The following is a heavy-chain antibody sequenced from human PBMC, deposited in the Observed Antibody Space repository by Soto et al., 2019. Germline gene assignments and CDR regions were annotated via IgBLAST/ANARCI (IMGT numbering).Heavy chain of an antibody. CDR2: ISSSSSYT. V-gene: IGHV3-21*05. CDR1: GFTFSSYA. D-gene: IGHD1-26*01. CDR3: ARWGSELHAFDI. Sequence: PGGSLRLSCAASGFTFSSYAMSWVRQAPGKGLEWVSYISSSSSYTNYADSVKGRFTISRDNAKNSLYLQMNSLRAEDTAVYYCARWGSELHAFDIWGQGTMVTVSS. J-gene: IGHJ3*02.